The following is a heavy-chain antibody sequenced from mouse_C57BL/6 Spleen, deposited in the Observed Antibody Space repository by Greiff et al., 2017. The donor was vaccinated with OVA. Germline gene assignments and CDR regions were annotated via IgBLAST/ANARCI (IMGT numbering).Heavy chain of an antibody. CDR2: ILPGSGRT. Sequence: VQLQQSGAELMKPGASVKLSCKATGYTFTGYWIEWVKQRPGHGLEWIGEILPGSGRTNYNEKFKGKATLTADTSSNTAYMQLSSLTTEDSANYDCARRGANWDSYFDYWGQGTTLTVSS. J-gene: IGHJ2*01. CDR1: GYTFTGYW. CDR3: ARRGANWDSYFDY. D-gene: IGHD4-1*01. V-gene: IGHV1-9*01.